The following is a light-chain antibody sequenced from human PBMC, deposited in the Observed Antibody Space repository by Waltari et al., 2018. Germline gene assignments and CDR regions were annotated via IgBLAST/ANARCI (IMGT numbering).Light chain of an antibody. CDR2: YKSDAEK. CDR1: SDINVDDFN. Sequence: QPVLTQPPSSSASPGESARLTCPLPSDINVDDFNIYWYQQQPGSPPRFLLYYKSDAEKAQGSGVPSRFSGSKDASANAGILLISGLQSEDEADYYCMFWPSNVWVFGGGTKLTVL. V-gene: IGLV5-37*01. J-gene: IGLJ3*02. CDR3: MFWPSNVWV.